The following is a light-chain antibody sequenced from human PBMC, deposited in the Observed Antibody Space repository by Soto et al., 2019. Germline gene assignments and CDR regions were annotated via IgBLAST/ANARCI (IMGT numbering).Light chain of an antibody. CDR2: AAS. Sequence: DTQMTQSPSSLSASVGDRVTITCRASQGISKFLAWYQQRPGKVPQLLIHAASMLLSGVPSRFSGSGSGTEFTLTISSLQPEDVATYYCQKYDTAPQTFGQGTKVDIK. CDR1: QGISKF. J-gene: IGKJ1*01. V-gene: IGKV1-27*01. CDR3: QKYDTAPQT.